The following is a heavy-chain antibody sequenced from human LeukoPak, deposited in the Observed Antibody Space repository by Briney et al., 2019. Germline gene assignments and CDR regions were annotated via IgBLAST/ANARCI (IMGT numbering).Heavy chain of an antibody. Sequence: GGSLRLSCAASGFTFSSYWMSWVRQAPGKGLEWVANIKQDGSEKYYVDSVKGRFTISRDNAKNSLYLQMNSLRAEDTAVYYCARGGRIGSPYPFDIWGQGTMVTVSS. CDR1: GFTFSSYW. J-gene: IGHJ3*02. CDR3: ARGGRIGSPYPFDI. CDR2: IKQDGSEK. D-gene: IGHD6-6*01. V-gene: IGHV3-7*01.